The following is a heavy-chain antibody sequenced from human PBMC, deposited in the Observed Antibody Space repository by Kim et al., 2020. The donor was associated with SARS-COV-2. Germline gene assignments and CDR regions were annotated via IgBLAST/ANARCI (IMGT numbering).Heavy chain of an antibody. J-gene: IGHJ2*01. V-gene: IGHV3-23*01. CDR1: GFTFSSYA. Sequence: GGSLRLSCAASGFTFSSYAMSWVRQAPGKGLEWVSGISGSGGSTYYADSVKGRFTISRDNSKNTLYLQMNSLRAEDTAVYYCAKPYSSSWYYWYFDLWGRGTLVTVSS. CDR2: ISGSGGST. D-gene: IGHD6-13*01. CDR3: AKPYSSSWYYWYFDL.